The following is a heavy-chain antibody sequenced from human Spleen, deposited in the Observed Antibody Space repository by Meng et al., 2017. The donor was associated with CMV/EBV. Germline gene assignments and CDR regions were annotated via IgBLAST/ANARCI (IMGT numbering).Heavy chain of an antibody. CDR1: GFTVSSNY. V-gene: IGHV3-9*01. CDR2: ISWNSAGI. J-gene: IGHJ4*02. CDR3: WGYCSGASCSRVDY. Sequence: SLKISCAASGFTVSSNYMSWVRQAPGKGLEWVSAISWNSAGIDYADSVKGRFTISRDNAKNSLSLHMNDLRPEDSALYYCWGYCSGASCSRVDYWGQGTLVTVSS. D-gene: IGHD2-2*01.